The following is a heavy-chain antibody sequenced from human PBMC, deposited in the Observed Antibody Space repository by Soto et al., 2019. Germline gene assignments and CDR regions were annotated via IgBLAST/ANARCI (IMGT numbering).Heavy chain of an antibody. J-gene: IGHJ4*01. V-gene: IGHV3-30-3*01. CDR2: QTDGGNKK. CDR3: AIEVFEAGRGHVGY. Sequence: QVQLVESGGGVVQPGGSLRLSCAASGFTFSTSVMHWVRQAPGKGLEWMAIQTDGGNKKYYADSVKGRFTISRDISESTLFLQMNSLRTEDTAVYYCAIEVFEAGRGHVGYWGHGPLVSVTS. D-gene: IGHD6-13*01. CDR1: GFTFSTSV.